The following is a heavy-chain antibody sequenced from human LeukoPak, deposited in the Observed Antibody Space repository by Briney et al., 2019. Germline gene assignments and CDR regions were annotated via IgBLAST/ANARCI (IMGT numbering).Heavy chain of an antibody. V-gene: IGHV5-51*01. CDR2: IYPGDSDT. Sequence: GESLKISCKGSGYSFTSYWIGWVRQMPGKGLEWVGIIYPGDSDTRYSPSFQGQVTISADKSISTAYLQWSSLKASDTAMYYCARRASGSGDYYYGMDVWGQGTTVTVSS. CDR3: ARRASGSGDYYYGMDV. D-gene: IGHD3-10*01. CDR1: GYSFTSYW. J-gene: IGHJ6*02.